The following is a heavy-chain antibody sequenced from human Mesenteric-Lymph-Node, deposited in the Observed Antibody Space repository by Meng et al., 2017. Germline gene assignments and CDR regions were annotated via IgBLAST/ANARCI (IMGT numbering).Heavy chain of an antibody. CDR3: ARGVAGHIVVVTAISYWYFDL. D-gene: IGHD2-21*02. Sequence: GSLRLSCSVSSYSISSNYCWGWVRQPPGKGLEWIGSIYHSGATFYNPSLKSRVTISVDTSKNEFSLKLSSVTAADTAVYYCARGVAGHIVVVTAISYWYFDLWGRGTLVTVSS. CDR2: IYHSGAT. CDR1: SYSISSNYC. J-gene: IGHJ2*01. V-gene: IGHV4-38-2*02.